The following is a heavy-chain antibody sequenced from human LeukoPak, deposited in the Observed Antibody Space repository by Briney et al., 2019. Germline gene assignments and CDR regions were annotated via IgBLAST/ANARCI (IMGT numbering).Heavy chain of an antibody. V-gene: IGHV3-66*01. CDR1: GFTVNSQY. CDR2: IYTGGTT. J-gene: IGHJ4*02. Sequence: GGSLRLSCAASGFTVNSQYMSWVRQAPGKGLEWVSVIYTGGTTHYADSVKGRFIISTDNSKNTLYLQMNSLRAEDTAVYYCASGFSYGKVDYWGQGTLVTVSS. D-gene: IGHD5-18*01. CDR3: ASGFSYGKVDY.